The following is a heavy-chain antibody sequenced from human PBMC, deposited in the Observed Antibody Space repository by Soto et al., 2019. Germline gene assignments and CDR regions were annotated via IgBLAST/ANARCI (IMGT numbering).Heavy chain of an antibody. CDR2: IYPSGST. CDR3: ARGEIGNVYGMDV. V-gene: IGHV4-4*07. Sequence: PSETLSRTCTVSGGSISRYCWRWIRQPSGKGLEWIGRIYPSGSTNYSPSLKSRVTMSVDTSKKQLSLKLSSVTAADTAVYYCARGEIGNVYGMDVWGQGTTVNASS. CDR1: GGSISRYC. J-gene: IGHJ6*02.